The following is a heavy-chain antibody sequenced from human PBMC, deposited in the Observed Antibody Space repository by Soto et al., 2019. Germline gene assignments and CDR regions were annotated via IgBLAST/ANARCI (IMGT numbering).Heavy chain of an antibody. D-gene: IGHD6-19*01. V-gene: IGHV3-23*01. CDR3: ANSIAVAGTQRYYYYGMGV. CDR2: ISVSGGST. Sequence: GGSLRLSCAASGFTFSSYAISWGRQAPGKGLGWVSAISVSGGSTYYADSVKGRFTISRDNSKNTLYLQMNSLRAEDTAVYYCANSIAVAGTQRYYYYGMGVWGQGTTVTVSS. J-gene: IGHJ6*02. CDR1: GFTFSSYA.